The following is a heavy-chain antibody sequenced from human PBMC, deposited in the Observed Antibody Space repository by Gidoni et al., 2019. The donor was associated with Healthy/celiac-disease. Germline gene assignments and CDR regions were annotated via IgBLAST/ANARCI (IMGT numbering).Heavy chain of an antibody. CDR1: GGSISSSSYY. Sequence: QLQLQESGPGLVKPSETLSLTCTVSGGSISSSSYYWGWLRQPPGKGLAWIGSICYSGSTYYNPSLKSRVTISVDTSKNQFSLKLSSVTAADTAVYYCASPRGGYYDSSGYFSWYFDLWGRGTLVTVSS. V-gene: IGHV4-39*01. CDR2: ICYSGST. J-gene: IGHJ2*01. CDR3: ASPRGGYYDSSGYFSWYFDL. D-gene: IGHD3-22*01.